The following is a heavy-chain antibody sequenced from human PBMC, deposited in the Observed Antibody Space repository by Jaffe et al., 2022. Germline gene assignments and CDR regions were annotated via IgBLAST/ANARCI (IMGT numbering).Heavy chain of an antibody. D-gene: IGHD7-27*01. V-gene: IGHV3-49*04. J-gene: IGHJ3*02. Sequence: EVQLVESGGGLVQPGRSLRLSCTVSGFTFGDYVMSWVRQAPGKGLEWVGFIRSKAYGGTTEYAASVKGRFTISRDDSKSIAYLQMNSLKTEDTALYYCTRGNWGLNAFDIWGQGTMVTVSS. CDR1: GFTFGDYV. CDR2: IRSKAYGGTT. CDR3: TRGNWGLNAFDI.